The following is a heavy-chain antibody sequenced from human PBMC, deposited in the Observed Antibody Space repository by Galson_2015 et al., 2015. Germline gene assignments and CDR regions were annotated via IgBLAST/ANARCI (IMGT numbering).Heavy chain of an antibody. CDR3: ARDGAVAGTTIKGDWFDP. Sequence: SLRLSCAASGFTFSSYEMNWVCQAPGRGLEWVAVIWYDGSNKYYADSVKGRFTISRDNSKNTLYLQMNSLGAEDTAVYYCARDGAVAGTTIKGDWFDPWGQGTLVTVSS. CDR2: IWYDGSNK. J-gene: IGHJ5*02. CDR1: GFTFSSYE. D-gene: IGHD6-19*01. V-gene: IGHV3-33*08.